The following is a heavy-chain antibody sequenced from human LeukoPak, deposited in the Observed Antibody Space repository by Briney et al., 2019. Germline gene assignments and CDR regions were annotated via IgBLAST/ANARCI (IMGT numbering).Heavy chain of an antibody. CDR2: IYYSGST. Sequence: SETLSLTCTVSGGSISSGGYYWSWIRQHPGKGLEWIGYIYYSGSTYYNPSLKSRVAISVDTSKNQFSLKLSSVTAADTAVYYCARHFRSAREMATNIFDYWGQGTLVTVSS. V-gene: IGHV4-31*03. CDR1: GGSISSGGYY. CDR3: ARHFRSAREMATNIFDY. J-gene: IGHJ4*02. D-gene: IGHD5-24*01.